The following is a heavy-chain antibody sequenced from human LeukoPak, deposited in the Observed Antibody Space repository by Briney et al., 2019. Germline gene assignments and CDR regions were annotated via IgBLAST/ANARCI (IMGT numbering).Heavy chain of an antibody. CDR2: IYYSGGN. CDR1: GGAISSFY. V-gene: IGHV4-59*01. CDR3: ARDGLYDSDGYYMDS. D-gene: IGHD3-22*01. Sequence: PSETLSLTCTVSGGAISSFYWSWIRQPPGKGLEWIGYIYYSGGNKYNPSLVSRVTISVDRAQNQFSLSLSSVTAADTAVYYCARDGLYDSDGYYMDSWGQGTLVIVSS. J-gene: IGHJ4*02.